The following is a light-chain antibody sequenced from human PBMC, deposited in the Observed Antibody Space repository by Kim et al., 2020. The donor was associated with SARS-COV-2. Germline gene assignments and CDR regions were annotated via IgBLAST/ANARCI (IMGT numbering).Light chain of an antibody. CDR2: FGS. J-gene: IGKJ3*01. CDR3: MQALQTPFT. Sequence: DIVMTQSPLSLPVTPGEPASISCRSSQSLLYFNGFNDLDWYLQKPGQSPQLLIYFGSKRASGVPDRFSGSGSGTEFTLKISRVGAEDVGVYYCMQALQTPFTFGPGTKVDIK. V-gene: IGKV2-28*01. CDR1: QSLLYFNGFND.